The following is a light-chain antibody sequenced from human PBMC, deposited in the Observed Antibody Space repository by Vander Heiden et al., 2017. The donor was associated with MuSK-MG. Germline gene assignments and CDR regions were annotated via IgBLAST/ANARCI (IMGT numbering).Light chain of an antibody. CDR1: QSVSSY. CDR2: DAS. J-gene: IGKJ5*01. Sequence: EIVLTQSPATLSLSPGERATLCCRASQSVSSYLAWYQQKPGQAPRLLIYDASNRDTGIPARFSGSGYGTDFTLTISSREPEDFAVYYCQQRTNWPPITFGQGTRLEIK. V-gene: IGKV3-11*01. CDR3: QQRTNWPPIT.